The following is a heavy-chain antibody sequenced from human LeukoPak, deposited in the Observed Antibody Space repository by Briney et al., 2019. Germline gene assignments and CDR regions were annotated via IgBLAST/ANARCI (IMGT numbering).Heavy chain of an antibody. CDR3: ATGKVTYYSRWGFEI. CDR1: GGTFSNYA. V-gene: IGHV1-69*05. J-gene: IGHJ3*02. Sequence: ASVKVSCKASGGTFSNYAVSWVQQAPGQGLEWMGGIIPIFATADYPQKFQGRVTITTDESMTTAYLELRNLRSEDTAVYYCATGKVTYYSRWGFEIWGQGTMVTVSS. D-gene: IGHD3-16*01. CDR2: IIPIFATA.